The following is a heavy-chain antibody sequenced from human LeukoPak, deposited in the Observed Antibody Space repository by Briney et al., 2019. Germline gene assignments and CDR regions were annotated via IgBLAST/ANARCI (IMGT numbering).Heavy chain of an antibody. J-gene: IGHJ3*02. Sequence: GGSLRLSCAASGFTVSSNYMSWVRQAPGKGLEWVSVIYSGGSTYYADSVKGRFTISRDNSKNTLYLQMNSLRAEDAAVYYCARDSVTVNTFDIWGQGTMVTVSS. V-gene: IGHV3-66*01. CDR2: IYSGGST. CDR1: GFTVSSNY. D-gene: IGHD4-17*01. CDR3: ARDSVTVNTFDI.